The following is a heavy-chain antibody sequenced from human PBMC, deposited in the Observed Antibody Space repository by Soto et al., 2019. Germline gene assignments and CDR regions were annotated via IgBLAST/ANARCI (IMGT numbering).Heavy chain of an antibody. CDR1: GFIFRDYL. V-gene: IGHV3-30*03. J-gene: IGHJ4*02. Sequence: QVHLVESGGGVVQPGTSLRLSCKASGFIFRDYLIHWVRQAPGKGLEWLAVLSFDGTAEYYADSTRGRFTISRDIPKSTTYLVINNVRREDMAMYYCARVATRLQSMEVLEYWGQGTLVTVPS. D-gene: IGHD2-21*02. CDR2: LSFDGTAE. CDR3: ARVATRLQSMEVLEY.